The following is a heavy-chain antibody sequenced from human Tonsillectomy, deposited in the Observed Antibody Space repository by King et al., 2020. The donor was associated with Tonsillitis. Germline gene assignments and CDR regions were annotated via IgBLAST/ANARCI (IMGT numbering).Heavy chain of an antibody. J-gene: IGHJ5*02. CDR1: GGSISSYY. Sequence: VQLQESGPGLVKPSETLSLTCTVSGGSISSYYWSWIRQPPGKGLEWIGYIYYSGSTNYNPSLKSRVTISVDTSKNQFSLKLSSVTAADTAVYYCARARHLGGNYDFWSGYARGWFDPWGQGTVVTVSS. D-gene: IGHD3-3*01. CDR2: IYYSGST. CDR3: ARARHLGGNYDFWSGYARGWFDP. V-gene: IGHV4-59*01.